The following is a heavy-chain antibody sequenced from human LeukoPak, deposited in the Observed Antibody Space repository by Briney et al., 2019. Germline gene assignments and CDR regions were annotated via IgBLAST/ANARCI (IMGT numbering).Heavy chain of an antibody. Sequence: GGSLRLSCAASGFTFSSYAMNWVRQAPGKGLEWVSAITGSGGRTYYADSVKGRFTISRGNSKNTLYLQMNSLRAEDTAIYYCAKEYTGTFSPFPSYFDNWGQGTLVTVSS. CDR1: GFTFSSYA. CDR2: ITGSGGRT. J-gene: IGHJ4*02. V-gene: IGHV3-23*01. CDR3: AKEYTGTFSPFPSYFDN. D-gene: IGHD1-26*01.